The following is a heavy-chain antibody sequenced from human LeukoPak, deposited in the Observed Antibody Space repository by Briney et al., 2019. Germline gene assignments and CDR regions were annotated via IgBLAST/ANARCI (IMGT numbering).Heavy chain of an antibody. V-gene: IGHV1-2*02. Sequence: ASVKVSCKASGYTFTGYYMHWVRQAPGQGLEWMGWINPNSGGTNYAQKFQGRVTMTRDTSISTAYMELSRLRSDDTAVYYCASYPVYYGSGSYYNADYWGQGTLVTVSS. CDR2: INPNSGGT. CDR3: ASYPVYYGSGSYYNADY. J-gene: IGHJ4*02. CDR1: GYTFTGYY. D-gene: IGHD3-10*01.